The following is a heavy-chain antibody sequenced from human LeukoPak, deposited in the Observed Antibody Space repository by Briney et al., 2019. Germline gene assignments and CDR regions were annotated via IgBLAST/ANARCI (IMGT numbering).Heavy chain of an antibody. CDR2: IYASGSA. CDR3: ARVTGYMTEDYFDY. V-gene: IGHV4-61*02. Sequence: SETLSLTCTVSRGSISSGRYYWSWIRQPAGKGLEWIARIYASGSANYNPSLKSRVTISIDTSLNQFSLQLDSVTAADTAVYYCARVTGYMTEDYFDYWGQGTLITVSS. D-gene: IGHD6-13*01. J-gene: IGHJ4*02. CDR1: RGSISSGRYY.